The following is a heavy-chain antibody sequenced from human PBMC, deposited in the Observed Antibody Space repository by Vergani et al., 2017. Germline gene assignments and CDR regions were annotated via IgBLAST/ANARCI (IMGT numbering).Heavy chain of an antibody. CDR3: ARFRGPDIVGTAFDF. CDR1: GGSFSVYY. Sequence: QVQLQQWGAGLLKPSETLSLTCGVYGGSFSVYYWSWIRQSPGKGLEWIGAINDIGSTNYNPSLKSRVTISVDTSKTQISLRLNSVTAADTAVYYCARFRGPDIVGTAFDFWAQGTLVTVSS. J-gene: IGHJ4*02. V-gene: IGHV4-34*01. CDR2: INDIGST. D-gene: IGHD5-12*01.